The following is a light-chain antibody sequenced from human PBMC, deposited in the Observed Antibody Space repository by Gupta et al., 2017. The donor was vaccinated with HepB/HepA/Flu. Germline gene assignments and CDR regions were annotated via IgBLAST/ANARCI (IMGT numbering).Light chain of an antibody. CDR1: QSISSY. CDR2: AAS. J-gene: IGKJ3*01. Sequence: DMPMTQPPSSLSASVGDRVTITCRASQSISSYLNWYQQKPGKAPKLLIYAASSLQSGVPSRFSGSGSGTXFTLTIXSLQPEDFATYYCQQTDSTPLTFGXGTKVDIK. CDR3: QQTDSTPLT. V-gene: IGKV1-39*01.